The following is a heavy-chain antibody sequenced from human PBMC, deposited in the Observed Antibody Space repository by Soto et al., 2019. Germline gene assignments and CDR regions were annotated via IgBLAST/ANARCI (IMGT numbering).Heavy chain of an antibody. CDR2: IIPIFGTA. V-gene: IGHV1-69*13. CDR3: ARDSTWDTAMGHYYYYGMDV. Sequence: SVKVSCKASGGTFSSYAISWVRQAPGQGLEWMGGIIPIFGTANYAQKFQGRVTITADEPTSTAYMELSSLRSEDTAVYYCARDSTWDTAMGHYYYYGMDVWGQGTTVTVSS. CDR1: GGTFSSYA. D-gene: IGHD5-18*01. J-gene: IGHJ6*02.